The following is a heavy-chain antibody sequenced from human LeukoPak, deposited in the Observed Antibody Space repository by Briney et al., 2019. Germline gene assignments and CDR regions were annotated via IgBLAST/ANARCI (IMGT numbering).Heavy chain of an antibody. CDR1: GGTFSSYG. V-gene: IGHV1-18*01. D-gene: IGHD3-3*01. CDR2: ISAYNGNT. Sequence: ASVKVSCKASGGTFSSYGISWVRQAPGQGLEWMGWISAYNGNTNYAQKLQGRVTMTTDTSTSTAYMELRSLRSDDTAVYYCARETYYDFWSRQDYYYGMDVWGQGTTVTVSS. CDR3: ARETYYDFWSRQDYYYGMDV. J-gene: IGHJ6*02.